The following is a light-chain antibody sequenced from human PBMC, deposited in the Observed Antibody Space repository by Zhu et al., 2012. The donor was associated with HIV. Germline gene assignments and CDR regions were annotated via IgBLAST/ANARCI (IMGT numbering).Light chain of an antibody. V-gene: IGKV3-20*01. Sequence: EIVLTQSPGTLSLSPGERATLSCRASQSVSSSYLAWYQQKPGQAPRLLIYGASRRVTGIPDRFSGSGSGTDFTLTISRLEPEDFAVYYCQPYVPSPMYTFGQGTKLEIK. J-gene: IGKJ2*01. CDR1: QSVSSSY. CDR3: QPYVPSPMYT. CDR2: GAS.